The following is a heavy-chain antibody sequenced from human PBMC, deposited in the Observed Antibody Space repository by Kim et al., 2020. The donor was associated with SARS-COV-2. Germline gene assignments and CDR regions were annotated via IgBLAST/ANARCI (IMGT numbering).Heavy chain of an antibody. J-gene: IGHJ5*02. CDR3: ARGVRS. V-gene: IGHV4-39*01. CDR2: YYTGTT. D-gene: IGHD3-16*01. Sequence: YYTGTTNYSPSLKSRVTISVDTSKNQFSLKLSSVTAADTAVYYCARGVRSWGQGTLVTVSS.